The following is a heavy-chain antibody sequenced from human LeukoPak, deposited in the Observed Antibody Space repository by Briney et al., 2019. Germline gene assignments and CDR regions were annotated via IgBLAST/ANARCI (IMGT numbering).Heavy chain of an antibody. CDR3: ARDVSSSWYLNAFDI. D-gene: IGHD6-13*01. CDR2: INPNSGGT. J-gene: IGHJ3*02. V-gene: IGHV1-2*02. CDR1: GYTFTGYY. Sequence: ASVKVSCKASGYTFTGYYMHWVRQAPGQGLEWMGWINPNSGGTNYAQKFQDRVTMTRDTSISTAYMELSRLRSDDTAVYYCARDVSSSWYLNAFDIWGQGTMVTVSS.